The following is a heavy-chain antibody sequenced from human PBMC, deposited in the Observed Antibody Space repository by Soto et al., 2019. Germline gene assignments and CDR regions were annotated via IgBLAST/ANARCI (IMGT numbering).Heavy chain of an antibody. J-gene: IGHJ4*02. Sequence: PSETLSLTCTVSGGSISSYYWSWIRQPPGKGLEWIGYIYYSGSTNYNPSLKSRITISVDTSKNQFSLKLSSVTAADTAVYFCARGGGPFMNSVTNPFDYWGQGTLVTVSS. V-gene: IGHV4-59*01. CDR2: IYYSGST. D-gene: IGHD4-17*01. CDR1: GGSISSYY. CDR3: ARGGGPFMNSVTNPFDY.